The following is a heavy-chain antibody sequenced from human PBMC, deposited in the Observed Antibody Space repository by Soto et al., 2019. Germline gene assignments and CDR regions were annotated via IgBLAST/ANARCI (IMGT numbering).Heavy chain of an antibody. Sequence: KASETLSLTCAVSGGSISSGGYSWSWIRQPPGKGLEWIGYIYHSGSTYYNPSLKSRVTISVDRSKNQFSLKLSSVTAADTAVYYCARGITIFGVPRPGWFDPWGQGTLVTVSS. D-gene: IGHD3-3*01. CDR1: GGSISSGGYS. CDR2: IYHSGST. J-gene: IGHJ5*02. V-gene: IGHV4-30-2*01. CDR3: ARGITIFGVPRPGWFDP.